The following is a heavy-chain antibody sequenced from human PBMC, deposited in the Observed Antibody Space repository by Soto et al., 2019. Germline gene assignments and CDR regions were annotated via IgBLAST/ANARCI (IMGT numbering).Heavy chain of an antibody. CDR3: AREGGYSYEYYFDY. CDR2: ISGYSGNT. D-gene: IGHD5-18*01. CDR1: GYTFTSYG. J-gene: IGHJ4*02. V-gene: IGHV1-18*01. Sequence: QVQLVQSGAEVKKPGASVKVSCKASGYTFTSYGINWVRQAPGQGLEWMGWISGYSGNTNYAQKLRGRVTMTTDTATSTACRELRSLRSDDTAVYYCAREGGYSYEYYFDYWGQGTLVTVSS.